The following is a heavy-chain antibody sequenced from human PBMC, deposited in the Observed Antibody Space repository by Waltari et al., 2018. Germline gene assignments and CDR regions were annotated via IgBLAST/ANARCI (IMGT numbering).Heavy chain of an antibody. CDR2: FDPEDGET. Sequence: QVQLVQSGAEVKKPGASVKVTCKVSGYTLTELSRHWLRQAPGKGLEWMGGFDPEDGETIYAQKFQGRVTMTEDTSTDTAYMELSSLRSEDTAVYYCATAPRIAAAGTVPYYFDYWGQGTLVTVSS. J-gene: IGHJ4*02. D-gene: IGHD6-13*01. CDR1: GYTLTELS. CDR3: ATAPRIAAAGTVPYYFDY. V-gene: IGHV1-24*01.